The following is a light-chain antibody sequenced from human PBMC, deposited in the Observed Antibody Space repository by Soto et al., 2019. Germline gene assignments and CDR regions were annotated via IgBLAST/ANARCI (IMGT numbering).Light chain of an antibody. V-gene: IGLV2-14*01. CDR1: SSDVGGYNY. CDR2: EVS. CDR3: SSYTSSSTLV. Sequence: SVLTQPASVSGSPGQSITISCTGTSSDVGGYNYVSWYQQHPGKAPKLMIYEVSNRPSGVSNRFTGSKSSNTASLTISGLQAEDEADYYCSSYTSSSTLVFGGGTKVTVL. J-gene: IGLJ2*01.